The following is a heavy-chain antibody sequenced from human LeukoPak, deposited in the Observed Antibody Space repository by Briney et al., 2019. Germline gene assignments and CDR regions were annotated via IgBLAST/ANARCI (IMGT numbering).Heavy chain of an antibody. J-gene: IGHJ4*02. V-gene: IGHV3-30*02. Sequence: GGSLRLSCAASGFTFSSYGMHWVRQAPGKGLEWVAFIRYDGSNKYYADSVKGRFTISRDNSKNTLYLQMNSLRAEDTAVYYCAKVRVVFNRNYAYYFDYWGQGTLVTVSS. CDR1: GFTFSSYG. CDR3: AKVRVVFNRNYAYYFDY. CDR2: IRYDGSNK. D-gene: IGHD1-7*01.